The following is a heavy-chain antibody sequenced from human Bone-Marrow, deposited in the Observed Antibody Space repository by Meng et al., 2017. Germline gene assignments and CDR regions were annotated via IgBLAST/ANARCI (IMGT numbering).Heavy chain of an antibody. CDR1: GYNFPDYY. CDR3: ARAKPGGLLWFGELPDAFDI. J-gene: IGHJ3*02. D-gene: IGHD3-10*01. Sequence: ASVKVSCKPSGYNFPDYYIHWVRRAPGQGLEWMGRINPKSGDTHYAQKFQARVTMTGDTSISTAYMELSGLRSDDTAVYYCARAKPGGLLWFGELPDAFDIWGQGTMVTVSS. V-gene: IGHV1-2*06. CDR2: INPKSGDT.